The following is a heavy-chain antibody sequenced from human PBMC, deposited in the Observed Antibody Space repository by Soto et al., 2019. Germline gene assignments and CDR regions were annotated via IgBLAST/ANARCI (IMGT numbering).Heavy chain of an antibody. J-gene: IGHJ4*02. CDR2: IGTAGDT. D-gene: IGHD1-7*01. Sequence: PGGSLRLSCAASGFTFSSYDMHWVRQATGKGLEWVSAIGTAGDTYYPGSVKGRFTISRENAKNSLYLQMNSLRAEDTAVYYCARSTGITGTFDYWGQGTLVTVSS. V-gene: IGHV3-13*01. CDR3: ARSTGITGTFDY. CDR1: GFTFSSYD.